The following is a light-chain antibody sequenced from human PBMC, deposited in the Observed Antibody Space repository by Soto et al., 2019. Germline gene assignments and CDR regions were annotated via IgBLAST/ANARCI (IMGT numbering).Light chain of an antibody. CDR2: DAS. CDR1: QSVSSY. CDR3: QQRSNWPPTVT. Sequence: EIVLTQSPATLSLSPGERATLSCRASQSVSSYLAWYQQKPGQAPRLLIYDASNRATGIPARFSGSGSGTDFTLTISGLEPEDFAVYYCQQRSNWPPTVTFGGGTKVEIK. J-gene: IGKJ4*01. V-gene: IGKV3-11*01.